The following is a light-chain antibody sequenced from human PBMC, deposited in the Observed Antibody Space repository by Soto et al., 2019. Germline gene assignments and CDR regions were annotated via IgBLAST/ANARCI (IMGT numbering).Light chain of an antibody. CDR2: DAS. V-gene: IGKV1-5*01. J-gene: IGKJ1*01. CDR3: QQYTTYWT. CDR1: QGISRW. Sequence: IHMTQSPSTLSASLVDRVTITFRASQGISRWLAWYQQRPGKAPKLLIYDASTLHSGVSSRFSGSGSGTEFTLTISSLQTNDSATYYCQQYTTYWTFGQGTKVDIK.